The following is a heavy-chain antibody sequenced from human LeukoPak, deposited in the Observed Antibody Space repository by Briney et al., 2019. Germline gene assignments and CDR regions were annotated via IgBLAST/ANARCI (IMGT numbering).Heavy chain of an antibody. CDR1: GFTFSSYW. Sequence: SGGSLRLSCAVSGFTFSSYWISWFRQAPGKRLEWVSNINQDGSQKFSVDSVKGRFTISRDNAKNSLSLQMNSLRVEDTAVYYCARDWFDGDYDRFDYWGQGTLVTVSS. J-gene: IGHJ4*02. CDR3: ARDWFDGDYDRFDY. V-gene: IGHV3-7*03. CDR2: INQDGSQK. D-gene: IGHD4-17*01.